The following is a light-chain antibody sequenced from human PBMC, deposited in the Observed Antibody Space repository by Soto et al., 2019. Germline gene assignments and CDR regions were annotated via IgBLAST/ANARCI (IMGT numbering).Light chain of an antibody. CDR3: CSYAGNYAFV. J-gene: IGLJ2*01. V-gene: IGLV2-11*01. Sequence: QSALTQPRSVSGSPGQSVTVSCTGTSNDVGAYIYVSWYQQHPGKAPRLMIYDVNKRPSGVPDRFAGSKSGNTASLTISARQAEDEADYFCCSYAGNYAFVFGGGTKVTVL. CDR1: SNDVGAYIY. CDR2: DVN.